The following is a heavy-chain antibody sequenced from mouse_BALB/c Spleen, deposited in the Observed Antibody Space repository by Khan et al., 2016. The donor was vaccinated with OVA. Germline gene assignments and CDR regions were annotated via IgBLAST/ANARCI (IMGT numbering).Heavy chain of an antibody. CDR3: TRLAYYYDSEGFAY. D-gene: IGHD1-1*01. CDR2: VSTGGGYT. V-gene: IGHV5-6*01. Sequence: EVQVVESGGDLVKPGGSLKLSCAASGFTFSTYGMSWVRQTPDKRLEWVATVSTGGGYTYYPDSVKGRFTISRDNAKNHLFLQMSGLTSEDTAMFYCTRLAYYYDSEGFAYWGQGTLVTVSA. J-gene: IGHJ3*01. CDR1: GFTFSTYG.